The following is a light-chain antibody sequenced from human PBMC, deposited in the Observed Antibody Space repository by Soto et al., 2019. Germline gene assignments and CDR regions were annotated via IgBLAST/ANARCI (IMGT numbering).Light chain of an antibody. Sequence: EIVLTQSPGTLSLSPGERATLSCRASQSVSSSYLAWYQQKPSQAPRLLIYGASSSATGISDRFSGSGSGTDFTLTISRLEPEDCAVYYCQQYGSSPITCGGGTKGEI. CDR1: QSVSSSY. V-gene: IGKV3-20*01. CDR2: GAS. J-gene: IGKJ4*01. CDR3: QQYGSSPIT.